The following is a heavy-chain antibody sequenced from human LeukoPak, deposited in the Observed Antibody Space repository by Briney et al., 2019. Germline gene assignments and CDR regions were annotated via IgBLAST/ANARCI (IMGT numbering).Heavy chain of an antibody. CDR2: ISSSSTI. CDR1: GFTVSSNY. J-gene: IGHJ6*02. V-gene: IGHV3-69-1*01. D-gene: IGHD4-23*01. Sequence: GSLRLSCAASGFTVSSNYMSWVRQAPGKGLEWVSYISSSSTIYYADSVEGRFTISRDNAKNSLYLQMNSLRDEDTAVYYCARDFHYGGYYYYYGMDVWGQGTTVTVSS. CDR3: ARDFHYGGYYYYYGMDV.